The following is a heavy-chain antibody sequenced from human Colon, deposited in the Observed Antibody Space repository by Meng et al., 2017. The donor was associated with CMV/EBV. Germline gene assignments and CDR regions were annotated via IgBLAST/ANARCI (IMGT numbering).Heavy chain of an antibody. CDR2: IKEDGSEK. J-gene: IGHJ4*02. D-gene: IGHD2-15*01. CDR3: VTSGCSSDPVIY. V-gene: IGHV3-7*03. CDR1: GMILSNCW. Sequence: GGSLRLSCEASGMILSNCWMAWVRQAPGRGLEWVSKIKEDGSEKYYADSVKGRFTISRENDKNSLYLELNGVRDEDRAIYYCVTSGCSSDPVIYWGQGALVTVSS.